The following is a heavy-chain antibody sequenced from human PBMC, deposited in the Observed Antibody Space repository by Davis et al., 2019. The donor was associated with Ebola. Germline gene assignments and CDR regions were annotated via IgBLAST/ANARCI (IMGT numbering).Heavy chain of an antibody. J-gene: IGHJ4*02. CDR2: ISYDGSNK. CDR3: ARGIIAAD. CDR1: GFTFSSYA. V-gene: IGHV3-30-3*01. Sequence: GESLKISCAASGFTFSSYAMHWVRQAPGKGLEWVAVISYDGSNKYYADSVKGRFTISRDNSKNTLYLQMNSLRAEDTAVYYCARGIIAADWGQGTLVTVSS. D-gene: IGHD6-25*01.